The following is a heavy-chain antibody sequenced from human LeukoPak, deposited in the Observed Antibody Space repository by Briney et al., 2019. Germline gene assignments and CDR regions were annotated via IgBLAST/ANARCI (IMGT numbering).Heavy chain of an antibody. CDR1: GFTFDDYV. V-gene: IGHV3-9*01. J-gene: IGHJ4*02. CDR3: ARRLDC. Sequence: GGSLRLSCAASGFTFDDYVMHWVRQAPGKGLEWVSSISWKSGSIGYADSVKGRFTISRDNAKNSLYLQMSSLRAEDTAVYYCARRLDCWGQGTLVTVSS. D-gene: IGHD1-1*01. CDR2: ISWKSGSI.